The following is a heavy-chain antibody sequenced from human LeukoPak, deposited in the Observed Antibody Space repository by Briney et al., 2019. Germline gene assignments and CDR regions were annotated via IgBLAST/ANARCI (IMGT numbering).Heavy chain of an antibody. J-gene: IGHJ4*02. Sequence: SGTLSLTCGVSGGSITSTNYWTWVRQPPGKGLEWIGEVNLQGSTNYNPSLMGRVAISVDTSKNQFSLKLSSVTAADTAVYYCARELLWFGESLWGQGTLVTVSS. CDR1: GGSITSTNY. D-gene: IGHD3-10*01. CDR2: VNLQGST. CDR3: ARELLWFGESL. V-gene: IGHV4-4*02.